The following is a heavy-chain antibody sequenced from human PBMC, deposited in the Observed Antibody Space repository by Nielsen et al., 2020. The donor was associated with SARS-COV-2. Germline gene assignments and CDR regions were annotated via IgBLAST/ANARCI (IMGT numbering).Heavy chain of an antibody. CDR3: ARVSGSYLSLYYYYYMDV. CDR1: GFTFSDYY. CDR2: ISSSGSTI. J-gene: IGHJ6*03. D-gene: IGHD1-26*01. V-gene: IGHV3-11*04. Sequence: GESLKISCAASGFTFSDYYMSWIRQAPGKGLEWVSYISSSGSTIYYADSVKGRFTISRDNAKNSLYLQMNSLRAEDTAVYYCARVSGSYLSLYYYYYMDVWGKGTTVTVSS.